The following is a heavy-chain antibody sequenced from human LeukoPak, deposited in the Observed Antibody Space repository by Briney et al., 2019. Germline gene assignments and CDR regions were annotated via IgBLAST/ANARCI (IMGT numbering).Heavy chain of an antibody. CDR1: GYTFTGYH. D-gene: IGHD3-16*01. CDR2: INPNSGGT. CDR3: ARGFGIYNVGGDY. J-gene: IGHJ4*02. Sequence: ASVKVSCKASGYTFTGYHMHWVRQAPGQGLEWMGWINPNSGGTNYAQKFQGRVTLTRDTSISTAYMELISLRSDDTAVYYCARGFGIYNVGGDYWGQGTLVTVSS. V-gene: IGHV1-2*02.